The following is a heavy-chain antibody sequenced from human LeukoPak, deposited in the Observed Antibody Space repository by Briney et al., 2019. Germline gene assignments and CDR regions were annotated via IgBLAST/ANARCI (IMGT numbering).Heavy chain of an antibody. Sequence: GASVKVSCKASGGTFSSYAISWVRQAPGQGLEWMGGIIPIFGTANYAQKFQGRVTITADESTSTAYMELSSLRSEDTAVYYCARVRLRFLEWLFRGTNYYYYYYMDVWGKGTTVTVSS. CDR2: IIPIFGTA. D-gene: IGHD3-3*01. J-gene: IGHJ6*03. CDR1: GGTFSSYA. V-gene: IGHV1-69*13. CDR3: ARVRLRFLEWLFRGTNYYYYYYMDV.